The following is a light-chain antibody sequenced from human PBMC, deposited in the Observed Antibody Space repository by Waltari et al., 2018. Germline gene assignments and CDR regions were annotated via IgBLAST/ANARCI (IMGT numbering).Light chain of an antibody. V-gene: IGKV1-5*03. J-gene: IGKJ1*01. Sequence: DIQMTQSPSTLSASVGDKVTITCRASQTINNWLAWYQLKPGKAPKRLFYGASTLDSGVPSRVTGSQSETDFTLTISSLQPDDFATYYCQQYHTFSGSFGQGTKVEVK. CDR2: GAS. CDR3: QQYHTFSGS. CDR1: QTINNW.